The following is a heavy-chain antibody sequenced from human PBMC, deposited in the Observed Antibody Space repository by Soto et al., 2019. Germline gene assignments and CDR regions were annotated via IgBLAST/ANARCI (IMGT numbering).Heavy chain of an antibody. CDR1: GYTFTGHY. CDR2: IGPESGAT. Sequence: ASVKVSCKASGYTFTGHYIHWVRQAPEQGPEWMGEIGPESGATRYAQKFQGRVTMTRDTSITTVYMELNNLSPDDTAVYYCGRGRSGQIVVFYWGQGTPVTVS. D-gene: IGHD1-26*01. V-gene: IGHV1-2*02. J-gene: IGHJ4*02. CDR3: GRGRSGQIVVFY.